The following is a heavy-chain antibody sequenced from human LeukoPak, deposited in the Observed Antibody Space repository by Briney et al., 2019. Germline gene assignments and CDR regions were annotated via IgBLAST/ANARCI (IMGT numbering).Heavy chain of an antibody. CDR2: ISSSGSTI. CDR1: GFTFSDYY. D-gene: IGHD3-22*01. Sequence: GRSLRLSCAASGFTFSDYYMSWIRQAPGKGLEWVSYISSSGSTIYYADSVKGRFTISRDNAKNSLYLQMNSLRAEDTAVYYCARAQGYYYDSSGYYLHWGQGTLVTVSS. J-gene: IGHJ4*02. CDR3: ARAQGYYYDSSGYYLH. V-gene: IGHV3-11*01.